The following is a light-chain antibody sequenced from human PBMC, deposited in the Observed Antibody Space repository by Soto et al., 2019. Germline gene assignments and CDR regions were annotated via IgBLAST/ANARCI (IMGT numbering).Light chain of an antibody. CDR1: GSGVGSHNP. Sequence: QSALTQPASVSGSPGQAMTISCTGTGSGVGSHNPVSWYQQHPGKAPKLMVYEGSKRPSGVSNRFSGTKSGNTGSLTISGLQAEDEADYYCCSYAGSSLYVFGTGTKLTVL. V-gene: IGLV2-23*01. CDR2: EGS. CDR3: CSYAGSSLYV. J-gene: IGLJ1*01.